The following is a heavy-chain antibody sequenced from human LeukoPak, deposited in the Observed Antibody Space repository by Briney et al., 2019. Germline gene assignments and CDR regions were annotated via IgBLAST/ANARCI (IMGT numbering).Heavy chain of an antibody. CDR1: GGPISSYY. CDR2: IYYSGST. CDR3: ARQDYGGNCDY. J-gene: IGHJ4*02. D-gene: IGHD4-23*01. Sequence: PSETLSLTCTVSGGPISSYYWSWIRQPPGKGLEWIGYIYYSGSTNYNPSLKSRVTISVDTSKNQFSLKLSSVTAADTAVYYCARQDYGGNCDYWGQGTLVTVSS. V-gene: IGHV4-59*01.